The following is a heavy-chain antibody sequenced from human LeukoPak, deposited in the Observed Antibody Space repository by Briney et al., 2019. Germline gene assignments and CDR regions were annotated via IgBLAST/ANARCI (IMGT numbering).Heavy chain of an antibody. CDR2: IYYSGST. Sequence: PSETLSLTCTVSGGSISSYYWSWIRQPPGKRLEWIGYIYYSGSTNYNPSLKSRVTISVDTSKNQFSLKLSSVTAADTAVYYCARHVAVAGPYGYWGQGTLVTVSS. D-gene: IGHD6-19*01. CDR1: GGSISSYY. CDR3: ARHVAVAGPYGY. V-gene: IGHV4-59*08. J-gene: IGHJ4*02.